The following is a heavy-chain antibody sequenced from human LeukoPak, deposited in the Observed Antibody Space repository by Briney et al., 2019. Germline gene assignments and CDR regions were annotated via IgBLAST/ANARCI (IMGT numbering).Heavy chain of an antibody. CDR3: ARQADTAMLIWSFTDY. CDR1: GFTFSSYE. Sequence: PGGSLRLSCAASGFTFSSYEMNWVRQAPGKGLEWVSYISSSGSTIYYADSVKGRFTISRDNAKNSLYLQMNSLRAEDTALYYCARQADTAMLIWSFTDYWGQGTLVTVSS. J-gene: IGHJ4*02. V-gene: IGHV3-48*03. D-gene: IGHD5-18*01. CDR2: ISSSGSTI.